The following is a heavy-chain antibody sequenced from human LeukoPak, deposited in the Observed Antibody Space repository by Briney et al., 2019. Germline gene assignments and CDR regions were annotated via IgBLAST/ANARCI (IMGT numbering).Heavy chain of an antibody. CDR1: GFTFSSYS. J-gene: IGHJ4*02. CDR3: ARVRIAVAGVFDY. Sequence: GGSLRLSCAASGFTFSSYSMNWVRQAPGKGLEWVSSISSSSSYIYYADSVKGRFTISRDNAKNSLYPQMNSLRAEDTAVYYCARVRIAVAGVFDYWGQGTLVTVSS. CDR2: ISSSSSYI. V-gene: IGHV3-21*01. D-gene: IGHD6-19*01.